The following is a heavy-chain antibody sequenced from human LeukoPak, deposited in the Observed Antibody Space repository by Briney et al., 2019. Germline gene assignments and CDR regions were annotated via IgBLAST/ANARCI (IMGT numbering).Heavy chain of an antibody. CDR3: AKPRYYYGSGGAFDI. D-gene: IGHD3-10*01. J-gene: IGHJ3*02. CDR1: GFTFSSYG. V-gene: IGHV3-30*18. Sequence: GRSLRLSCAASGFTFSSYGMHWVGQAPGKGLEWVAVISYDGSNKYYADSVKGRFTISRDNSKNTLYLQMNSLRAEDTAVYYCAKPRYYYGSGGAFDIWGQGTMVTVSS. CDR2: ISYDGSNK.